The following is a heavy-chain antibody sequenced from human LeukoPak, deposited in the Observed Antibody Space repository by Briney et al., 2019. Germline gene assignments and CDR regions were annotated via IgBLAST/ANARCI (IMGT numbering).Heavy chain of an antibody. D-gene: IGHD3-22*01. CDR1: GGSSSGYY. V-gene: IGHV4-34*01. Sequence: SETLSLTCAVYGGSSSGYYWSWIRQPPGKGLEWIGEINHSGSTNYNPSLKSRVTISVDTSKNQFSLKLSSVTAADTAVYYCATDPPSSGYGYWGQGTLVTVSS. J-gene: IGHJ4*02. CDR3: ATDPPSSGYGY. CDR2: INHSGST.